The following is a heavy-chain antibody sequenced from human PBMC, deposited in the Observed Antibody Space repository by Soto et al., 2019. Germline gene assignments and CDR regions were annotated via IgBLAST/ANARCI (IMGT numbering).Heavy chain of an antibody. J-gene: IGHJ4*02. Sequence: QLQLQESGPGLVRPSGTLSLTCAVSGGFTSTNNWWSWVRQPPGKGLEWIGEAYHSGSTEYNPSLKSGVSTSVYKSKNQISLKLTSAPAADTAVYYCATSPPRSYYGGRGTFDYWGQGTLVTVSS. V-gene: IGHV4-4*02. CDR3: ATSPPRSYYGGRGTFDY. CDR2: AYHSGST. CDR1: GGFTSTNNW. D-gene: IGHD3-10*01.